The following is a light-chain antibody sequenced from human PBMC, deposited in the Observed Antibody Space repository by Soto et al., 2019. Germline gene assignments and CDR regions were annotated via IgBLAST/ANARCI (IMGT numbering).Light chain of an antibody. J-gene: IGLJ1*01. CDR2: EVS. CDR3: SSYTSSSSYV. CDR1: SSDVGGYNY. V-gene: IGLV2-14*01. Sequence: QSALTQPASGSGSPGQSITISCTGTSSDVGGYNYVSWYQQHPGKAPKLMIYEVSNRPSGVSNRFSGSKSGNTASLTISGLQAEDEADYSCSSYTSSSSYVFGTGTKLTVL.